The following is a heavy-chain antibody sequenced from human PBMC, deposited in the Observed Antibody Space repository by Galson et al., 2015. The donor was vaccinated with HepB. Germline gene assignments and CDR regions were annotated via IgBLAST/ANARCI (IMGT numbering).Heavy chain of an antibody. V-gene: IGHV1-58*01. CDR1: GFTFSNSA. CDR3: AAESYSSGCCKYDY. CDR2: MVVGGGNT. J-gene: IGHJ4*02. D-gene: IGHD6-25*01. Sequence: SVKVSCKASGFTFSNSAVQWVRQARGQGLEWIGWMVVGGGNTNYAQHFQERVTITRDMSTSTAYMEVTSLRSEDTAVYYCAAESYSSGCCKYDYWGQGTLVTVSS.